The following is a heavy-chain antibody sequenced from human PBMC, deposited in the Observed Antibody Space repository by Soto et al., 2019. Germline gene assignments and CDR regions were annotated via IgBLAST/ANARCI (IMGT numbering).Heavy chain of an antibody. CDR1: GFTFSSYA. V-gene: IGHV3-23*01. D-gene: IGHD3-9*01. CDR2: ISGSGGST. Sequence: GGSLRLSCAASGFTFSSYAMNWVRQAPGKGLEWVSGISGSGGSTYYADSVKGRLTISRDNSKNTLYLQMNSLRAEDTAVYYCAKDRRNYYDILTVGGDIWGQGTMVTVSS. CDR3: AKDRRNYYDILTVGGDI. J-gene: IGHJ3*02.